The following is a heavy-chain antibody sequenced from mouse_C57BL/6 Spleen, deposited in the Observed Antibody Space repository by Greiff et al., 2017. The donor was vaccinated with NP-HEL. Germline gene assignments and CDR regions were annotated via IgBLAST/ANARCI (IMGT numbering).Heavy chain of an antibody. CDR3: ARSHYGWYFEG. J-gene: IGHJ1*03. CDR1: GFSLTSYG. V-gene: IGHV2-2*01. D-gene: IGHD1-2*01. Sequence: QVQLQQSGPGLVQPSQSLSITCTVSGFSLTSYGVHWVRQSPGKGLEWLGVIWSGGSTDYNAAFISRLSISKDNSKSQVFFKMNSLKDDDTAIYYCARSHYGWYFEGWGTGTTVTVAS. CDR2: IWSGGST.